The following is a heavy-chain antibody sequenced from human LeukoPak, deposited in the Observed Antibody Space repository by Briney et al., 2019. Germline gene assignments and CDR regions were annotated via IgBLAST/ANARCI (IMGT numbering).Heavy chain of an antibody. Sequence: ASVKVSCKASGGTFNSYAISWVRQAPGQGLEWMGRIIPILGIANYAQKFQGRVTMTEDTSTDTAYMELSSLRSEDTAVYYCATPPLYSSSWDFDYWGQGTLVTVSS. CDR2: IIPILGIA. V-gene: IGHV1-69*04. J-gene: IGHJ4*02. CDR3: ATPPLYSSSWDFDY. D-gene: IGHD6-13*01. CDR1: GGTFNSYA.